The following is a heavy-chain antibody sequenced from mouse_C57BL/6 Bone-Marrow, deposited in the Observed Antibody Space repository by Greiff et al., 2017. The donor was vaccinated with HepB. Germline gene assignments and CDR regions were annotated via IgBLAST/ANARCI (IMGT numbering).Heavy chain of an antibody. Sequence: EVQRVESGGDLVKPGGSLKLSCAASGFTFSSYGMSWVRQTPDKRLEWVATISSGGSYTYYPDSVKGRFTISRDNAKNTLYLQMSSLKSEDTAMYYCARHDYYGDYWGQGTTLTVSS. V-gene: IGHV5-6*01. CDR1: GFTFSSYG. J-gene: IGHJ2*01. CDR2: ISSGGSYT. D-gene: IGHD2-4*01. CDR3: ARHDYYGDY.